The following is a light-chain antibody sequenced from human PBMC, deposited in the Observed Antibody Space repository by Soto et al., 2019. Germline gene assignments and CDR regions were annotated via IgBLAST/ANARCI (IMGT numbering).Light chain of an antibody. CDR3: HQYGSSPYT. J-gene: IGKJ2*01. CDR1: QNFGNTF. Sequence: EIVLTQSPGTLSLSPGETATLSSRAGQNFGNTFLAWYQQKPGQAPRLLIYDASNRATGIPARFSGSGSETDFTLTISRLEPEDFAVYFCHQYGSSPYTFGQGTRLEI. V-gene: IGKV3-20*01. CDR2: DAS.